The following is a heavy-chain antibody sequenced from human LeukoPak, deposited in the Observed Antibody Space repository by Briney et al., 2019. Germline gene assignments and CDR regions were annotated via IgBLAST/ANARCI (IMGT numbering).Heavy chain of an antibody. CDR2: IIPILGIA. V-gene: IGHV1-69*04. CDR1: GGTFSSYA. CDR3: ARAPTYDILTGFHDY. D-gene: IGHD3-9*01. J-gene: IGHJ4*02. Sequence: GASVNVSCKASGGTFSSYAISWVRQAPGQGLEWMGRIIPILGIANYAQKFQGRVTITADKSTSTAYMELSSLRSEDTAVYYCARAPTYDILTGFHDYWGQGTLVTVSS.